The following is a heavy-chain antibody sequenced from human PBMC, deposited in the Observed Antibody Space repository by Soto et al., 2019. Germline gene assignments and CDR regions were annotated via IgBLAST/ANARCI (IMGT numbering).Heavy chain of an antibody. CDR2: IIPIFGTT. D-gene: IGHD4-4*01. CDR3: ARGVSNDPNGLDV. Sequence: QVQLVQSGAEVKKPGSSVKVSCKASGGTFSNYAINWVRQAPGQGLEWMGGIIPIFGTTSYAQKFQGRVTITADEFTSIAYLDLSSLRSEDTAVYYCARGVSNDPNGLDVWGQGTTVTVSS. CDR1: GGTFSNYA. V-gene: IGHV1-69*01. J-gene: IGHJ6*02.